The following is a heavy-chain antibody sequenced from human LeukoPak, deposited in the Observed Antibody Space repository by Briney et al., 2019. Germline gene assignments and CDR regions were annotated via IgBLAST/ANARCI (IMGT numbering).Heavy chain of an antibody. D-gene: IGHD6-13*01. CDR2: IYPGDSDT. Sequence: SGESLKISCKGSGYSFTSYWIGWVRQMPGKGLEWMGIIYPGDSDTRYSPSFQGQVTISADKSISTAYLQWSSLKASGTAMYYCARWDGYSSSWYAPGNGDYWGQGTLVTVSS. V-gene: IGHV5-51*01. CDR1: GYSFTSYW. CDR3: ARWDGYSSSWYAPGNGDY. J-gene: IGHJ4*02.